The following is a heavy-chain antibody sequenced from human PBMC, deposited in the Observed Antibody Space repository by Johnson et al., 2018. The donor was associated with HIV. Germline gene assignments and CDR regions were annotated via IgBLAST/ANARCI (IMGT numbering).Heavy chain of an antibody. Sequence: QMLLVESGGDVVRPGGSLRISCVASGFKLYEYDVSWVRQVPGKGLEWVAVISYDGSNKYYADSVKGRFTISRDNSKNTLYLQMNSLRVEDTAVYYCARERGISGGFDFWGQGTRVSVSS. V-gene: IGHV3-30*03. J-gene: IGHJ3*01. CDR1: GFKLYEYD. D-gene: IGHD2-15*01. CDR2: ISYDGSNK. CDR3: ARERGISGGFDF.